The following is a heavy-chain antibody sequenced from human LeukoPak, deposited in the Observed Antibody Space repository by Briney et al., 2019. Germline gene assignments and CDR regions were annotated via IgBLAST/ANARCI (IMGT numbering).Heavy chain of an antibody. CDR1: GFIFSDHH. D-gene: IGHD6-19*01. V-gene: IGHV3-72*01. Sequence: GGSLRLSCAASGFIFSDHHMDWVRQAPGKGLEWIGRMRNKAHNHTTEYAASVEGRFIISRDDSKNSLYLQMNSLKTEDTAVYYCGRSPIGVAPLDYWGQGTLVTVSS. CDR3: GRSPIGVAPLDY. J-gene: IGHJ4*02. CDR2: MRNKAHNHTT.